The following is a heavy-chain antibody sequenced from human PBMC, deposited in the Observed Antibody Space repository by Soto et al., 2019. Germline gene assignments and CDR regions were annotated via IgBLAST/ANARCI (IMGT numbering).Heavy chain of an antibody. D-gene: IGHD5-18*01. CDR1: GGSFSGYY. V-gene: IGHV4-34*01. Sequence: QVQLQQWGAGLLKPSETLSLTCAVYGGSFSGYYWSWIRQPPGKGLEWIGEINHSGSTNYNPSLKSRVTISVDTSKNQVSLKLSSVTAADTAVYYCARARIQLWLARWFDPWGQGTLVTVSS. J-gene: IGHJ5*02. CDR2: INHSGST. CDR3: ARARIQLWLARWFDP.